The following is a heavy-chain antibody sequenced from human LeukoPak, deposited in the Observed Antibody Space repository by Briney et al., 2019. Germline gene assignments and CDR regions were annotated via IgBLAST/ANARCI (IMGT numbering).Heavy chain of an antibody. Sequence: GGSLRLSCAASGFTFSSYEMNWVRQAPGKGLEWVSYISSSSGPIYYADSVKGRFTISRDNAKNSLYLQMNSLRAEDTAVYYCARDGNYYDSSGYSYVYFDYWGQGTLVTVSS. CDR3: ARDGNYYDSSGYSYVYFDY. CDR2: ISSSSGPI. V-gene: IGHV3-48*03. J-gene: IGHJ4*02. D-gene: IGHD3-22*01. CDR1: GFTFSSYE.